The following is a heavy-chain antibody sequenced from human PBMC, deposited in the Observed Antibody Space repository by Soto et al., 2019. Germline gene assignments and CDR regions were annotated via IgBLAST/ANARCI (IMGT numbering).Heavy chain of an antibody. CDR1: GGSVNSAGYS. J-gene: IGHJ3*02. CDR3: ARVPIYYASSGYSHYGTFDI. Sequence: PSETLSLTCAVSGGSVNSAGYSWSWIRQPPGKGLEWIGYIYHSGSTYYNPSLKSRVTISLDRSNNHFSLKLSSVTAADTAVYYCARVPIYYASSGYSHYGTFDICGQRTMVTVSS. D-gene: IGHD3-22*01. V-gene: IGHV4-30-2*01. CDR2: IYHSGST.